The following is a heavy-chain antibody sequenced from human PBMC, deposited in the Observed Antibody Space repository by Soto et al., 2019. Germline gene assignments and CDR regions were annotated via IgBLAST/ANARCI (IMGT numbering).Heavy chain of an antibody. V-gene: IGHV4-59*01. CDR2: VYSNGTT. J-gene: IGHJ4*02. CDR1: GGSINSYY. Sequence: SETLSLTCTVSGGSINSYYWSWIRRPPGKALEWIGFVYSNGTTSYNRSLKSRVTLSVDTSNYQFSLNLRSVTAADTAVYYCARTPHIWGQGTLFTVSS. D-gene: IGHD2-15*01. CDR3: ARTPHI.